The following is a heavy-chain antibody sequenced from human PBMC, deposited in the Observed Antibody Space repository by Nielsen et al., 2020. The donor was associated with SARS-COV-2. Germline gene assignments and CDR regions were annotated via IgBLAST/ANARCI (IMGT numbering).Heavy chain of an antibody. D-gene: IGHD3-3*01. J-gene: IGHJ2*01. V-gene: IGHV3-23*01. Sequence: GGSLRLSCVVSGFSLRNYAMSWVRQTPGKGLEWVSATSGRDDATYYAGSVKGRFTISRDNFKNTLYLQMNSLRAEDTAVYYCARDPEGLFWYFDLWGRGTLVTVSS. CDR1: GFSLRNYA. CDR2: TSGRDDAT. CDR3: ARDPEGLFWYFDL.